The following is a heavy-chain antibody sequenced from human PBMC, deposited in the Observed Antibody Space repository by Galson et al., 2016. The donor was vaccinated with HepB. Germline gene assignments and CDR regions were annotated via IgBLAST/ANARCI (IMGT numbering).Heavy chain of an antibody. D-gene: IGHD6-19*01. Sequence: SLRLSCAASGFTFSNYGMQWVRQAPGKGLQWVALISYDGRTKFYADSVKGRFTISRDTSKNTLYLQMNRLRAEDTAVYYCAKGAEQWLVPGYFDYWGQGKMVSVSS. CDR3: AKGAEQWLVPGYFDY. CDR2: ISYDGRTK. CDR1: GFTFSNYG. V-gene: IGHV3-30*18. J-gene: IGHJ4*03.